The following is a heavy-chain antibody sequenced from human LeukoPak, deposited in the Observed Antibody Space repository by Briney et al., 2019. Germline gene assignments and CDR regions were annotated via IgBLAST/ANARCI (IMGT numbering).Heavy chain of an antibody. Sequence: PSETLSLTCTVSGGSISSSSYYWGWIRQPPGKGLEWIGSIYYSGSTYYNPSLKSRVTISVDTSKNQFSLKLTSVTAADTSVYYCARVYCGGDCYHGAFDIWGQGTMVTVSS. D-gene: IGHD2-21*02. CDR3: ARVYCGGDCYHGAFDI. CDR2: IYYSGST. J-gene: IGHJ3*02. V-gene: IGHV4-39*01. CDR1: GGSISSSSYY.